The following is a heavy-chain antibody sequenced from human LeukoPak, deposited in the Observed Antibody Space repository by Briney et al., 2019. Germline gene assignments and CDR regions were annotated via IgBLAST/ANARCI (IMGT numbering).Heavy chain of an antibody. CDR3: ARAWFGELPLGY. D-gene: IGHD3-10*01. V-gene: IGHV3-66*01. J-gene: IGHJ4*02. Sequence: GGSLRLSCAASGFTVSSNYMSWVRQAPGKGLEWVSVIYSGGSTYYADSVKGRFTISRDNSKNTLYLQMNSLRADDTAVYYCARAWFGELPLGYWGQGTLVTVSS. CDR1: GFTVSSNY. CDR2: IYSGGST.